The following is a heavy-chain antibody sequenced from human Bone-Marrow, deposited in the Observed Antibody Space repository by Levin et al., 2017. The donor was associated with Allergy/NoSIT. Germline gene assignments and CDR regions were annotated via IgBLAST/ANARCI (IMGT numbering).Heavy chain of an antibody. J-gene: IGHJ3*01. V-gene: IGHV3-74*01. Sequence: GASVKVSCAASGFSFSSYWMHWVRQAPGKGLEWVSRISRDGSTTTYADFVKGRFTISRDNAKNRLDLQMGSLRVEEQAVYYCVRDIWYCSSTCTLNDAFDVWGQGTKVTVSS. CDR2: ISRDGSTT. CDR1: GFSFSSYW. D-gene: IGHD2-2*01. CDR3: VRDIWYCSSTCTLNDAFDV.